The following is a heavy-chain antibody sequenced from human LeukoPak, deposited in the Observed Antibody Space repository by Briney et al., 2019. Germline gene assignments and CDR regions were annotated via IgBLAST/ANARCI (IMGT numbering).Heavy chain of an antibody. V-gene: IGHV4-34*01. CDR1: GGSISSYY. J-gene: IGHJ4*02. Sequence: PSETLSLTCTVSGGSISSYYWSWIRQPPGKGLEWIGEINHSGSTNYNPSLKSRVTISVHAPKNQFSLELSSVTAADTAAYYCARSQQRPFYYGSGIFDYWGQGTLVTVSS. CDR3: ARSQQRPFYYGSGIFDY. D-gene: IGHD3-10*01. CDR2: INHSGST.